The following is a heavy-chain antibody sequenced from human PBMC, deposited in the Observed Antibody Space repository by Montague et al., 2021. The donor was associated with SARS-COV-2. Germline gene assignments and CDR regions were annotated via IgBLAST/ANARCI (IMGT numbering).Heavy chain of an antibody. V-gene: IGHV3-48*03. Sequence: SLRLSCAASGFSFSSCEMNWVRQAPGKGLEWVSYISSSGSTICYADSVKGRFTISRDNAKNSLYLQMNSLRAEDTAVYYCARVFATVGAMDRNDYWGQGTLVTVSS. CDR2: ISSSGSTI. J-gene: IGHJ4*02. CDR3: ARVFATVGAMDRNDY. D-gene: IGHD1-26*01. CDR1: GFSFSSCE.